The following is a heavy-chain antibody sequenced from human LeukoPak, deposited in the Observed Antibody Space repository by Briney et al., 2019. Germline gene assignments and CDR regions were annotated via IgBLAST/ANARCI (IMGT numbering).Heavy chain of an antibody. J-gene: IGHJ3*01. CDR3: ARPNITSYYDSRGYDAFDV. CDR1: GYRFNAYW. Sequence: RGESLKISCKGSGYRFNAYWIAWVRQMPGKGLEWMGIIYPDDSDTRYSPSFQGQVTISADKSVRTAYLQWRSLKASDTAMYYCARPNITSYYDSRGYDAFDVWGQGTMVTVSS. CDR2: IYPDDSDT. D-gene: IGHD3-22*01. V-gene: IGHV5-51*01.